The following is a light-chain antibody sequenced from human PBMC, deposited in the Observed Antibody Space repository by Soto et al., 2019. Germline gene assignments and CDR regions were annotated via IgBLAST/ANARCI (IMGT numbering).Light chain of an antibody. Sequence: ERVMTQSPATLSVSPGEGATLSCRASQSIRSHLAWYQQKPGQAPRLLIYGASSRATGIPDRFSGSGSGIDFTLTISRLEPEDFAVYYCQQYGSSLWTFGQGTKVDIK. J-gene: IGKJ1*01. CDR1: QSIRSH. CDR3: QQYGSSLWT. V-gene: IGKV3-20*01. CDR2: GAS.